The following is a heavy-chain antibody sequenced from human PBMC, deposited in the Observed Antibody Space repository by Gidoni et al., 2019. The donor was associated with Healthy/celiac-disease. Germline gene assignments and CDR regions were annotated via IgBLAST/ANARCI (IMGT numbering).Heavy chain of an antibody. D-gene: IGHD6-19*01. CDR3: ARGGGAAAAVAGFDY. CDR1: GYPFTSYG. J-gene: IGHJ4*02. Sequence: QVQLLQSGAEVKKPGASVKVSCKASGYPFTSYGLSWVRQPPGQGLEWRGWISAYNGNTNYAQKVQGRVTMTTDPSTGKAYMELRSLRSDDTDVYYCARGGGAAAAVAGFDYWGQGTLVTVSS. V-gene: IGHV1-18*01. CDR2: ISAYNGNT.